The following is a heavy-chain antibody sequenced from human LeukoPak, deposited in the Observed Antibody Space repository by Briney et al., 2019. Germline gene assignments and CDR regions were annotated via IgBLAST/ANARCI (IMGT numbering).Heavy chain of an antibody. CDR3: AKVPYYDILTGYFTGPYFDY. CDR2: ISGSGISA. D-gene: IGHD3-9*01. CDR1: GFTFSSYA. Sequence: GGSLRLSCAASGFTFSSYAMTWVRQAPGKGLEWVSGISGSGISAYYADSVRGRLTISRDNSKNTLYLQINSLRAEDTAVYYCAKVPYYDILTGYFTGPYFDYWGQGTLVTVSS. J-gene: IGHJ4*02. V-gene: IGHV3-23*01.